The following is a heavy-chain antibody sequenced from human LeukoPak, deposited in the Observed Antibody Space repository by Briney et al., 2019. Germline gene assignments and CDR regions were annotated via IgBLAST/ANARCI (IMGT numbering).Heavy chain of an antibody. CDR1: GFSVGDYA. Sequence: GGSLRLSCTASGFSVGDYAMSWVRQAPGRGLEWVGFIRSKTYGGTADYAASVEGRFTISRDDSNNIAYLQMNSLKSEDTAVYYCTRGLEGFTAYDDYWGQGTLVTVSS. D-gene: IGHD5-12*01. V-gene: IGHV3-49*04. CDR2: IRSKTYGGTA. CDR3: TRGLEGFTAYDDY. J-gene: IGHJ4*02.